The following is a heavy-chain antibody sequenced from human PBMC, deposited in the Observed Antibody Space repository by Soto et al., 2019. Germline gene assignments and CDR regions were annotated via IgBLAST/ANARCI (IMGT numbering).Heavy chain of an antibody. CDR2: INAGNGNT. J-gene: IGHJ6*02. V-gene: IGHV1-3*01. D-gene: IGHD6-13*01. CDR3: ARVQSYSSSWYVSYYYYGMDV. CDR1: GYTFTSYA. Sequence: QVQLVQSGAEVKKPGASVKVSCKASGYTFTSYAMHWVRQAPGQRLEWMGWINAGNGNTKYSQKFQGRVTITRDTSASTAYMELSSLRSEDTAVYYCARVQSYSSSWYVSYYYYGMDVWGQGTTVTVSS.